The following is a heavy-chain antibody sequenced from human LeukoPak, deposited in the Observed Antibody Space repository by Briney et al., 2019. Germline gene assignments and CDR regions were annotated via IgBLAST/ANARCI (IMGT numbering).Heavy chain of an antibody. V-gene: IGHV1-18*01. J-gene: IGHJ5*02. CDR3: ARVGAELNGYCSGGSCYASQFDP. D-gene: IGHD2-15*01. Sequence: ASVKVSCKASGYTFTSYGISWVRQAPGQGLEWMGWISAYNGNTNYAQKLQGRVTTTTDTSTSTAYMELRSLRSDDTAVYYCARVGAELNGYCSGGSCYASQFDPWGQGTLVTVSS. CDR2: ISAYNGNT. CDR1: GYTFTSYG.